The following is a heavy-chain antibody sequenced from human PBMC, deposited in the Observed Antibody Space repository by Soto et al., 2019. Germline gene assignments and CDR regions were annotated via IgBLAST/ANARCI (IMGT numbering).Heavy chain of an antibody. D-gene: IGHD2-2*01. CDR3: TRDPPYCSSTSCSSH. CDR1: GFTFGDYA. V-gene: IGHV3-49*03. CDR2: IRSKAYGGTT. J-gene: IGHJ4*02. Sequence: PGGSLRLSCTASGFTFGDYAMSWFRQAPGKGLEWVGFIRSKAYGGTTEYAASVKGRFTISRDDSKSIAYLQMNSLKTEDTAVYYCTRDPPYCSSTSCSSHWGQGTLVTVSS.